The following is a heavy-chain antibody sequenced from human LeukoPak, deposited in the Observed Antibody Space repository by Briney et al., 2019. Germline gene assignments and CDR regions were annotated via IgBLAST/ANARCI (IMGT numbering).Heavy chain of an antibody. D-gene: IGHD3-22*01. J-gene: IGHJ4*02. CDR2: IYTSGST. CDR1: GGSISSYY. CDR3: ARGPLIWDSSGYYYEA. V-gene: IGHV4-4*07. Sequence: PETLSLTCTVSGGSISSYYWSWIRQPAGKGLEWIGRIYTSGSTNYNPSLKSRVTMSVDTSKNQFSLKLSSVTAADTAVYYCARGPLIWDSSGYYYEAWGQGTLVTVSS.